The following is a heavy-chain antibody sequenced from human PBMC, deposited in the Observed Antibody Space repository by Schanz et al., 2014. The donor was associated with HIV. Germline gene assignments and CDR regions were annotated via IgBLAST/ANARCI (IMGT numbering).Heavy chain of an antibody. V-gene: IGHV1-46*01. CDR3: TRFFTARRGYFDY. D-gene: IGHD3-10*01. Sequence: QVQLVQSGAEVKKPGSSVKVSCKASEYTFSTYYIHWVRQAPGHGPEWMGGIYPSSGASETAQRFQGRLTMTSDSSTSTVYMELSNLMSDDTAVYYCTRFFTARRGYFDYWAQGVLVTVSS. J-gene: IGHJ4*02. CDR2: IYPSSGAS. CDR1: EYTFSTYY.